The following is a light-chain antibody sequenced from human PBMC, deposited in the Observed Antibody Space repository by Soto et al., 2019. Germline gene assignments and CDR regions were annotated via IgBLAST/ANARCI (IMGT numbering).Light chain of an antibody. Sequence: EIVMTQSPATLSVSPGERATLSCWASQSIGSNLAWYQQRPGQGPGLLIYDASTRATGIPARFSGSGSGTDFTLTISSLQSEDFAVYYCQQYNNWLRWTFGQGTKVEIK. CDR2: DAS. V-gene: IGKV3-15*01. CDR3: QQYNNWLRWT. J-gene: IGKJ1*01. CDR1: QSIGSN.